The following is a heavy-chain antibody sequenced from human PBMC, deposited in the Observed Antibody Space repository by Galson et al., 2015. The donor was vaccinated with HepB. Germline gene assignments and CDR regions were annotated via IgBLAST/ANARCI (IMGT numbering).Heavy chain of an antibody. Sequence: SLRLSCAASGFTFNNYGIHWVRQAPGKGLEWVAVISYDGTSKYYADSVEGRFTISRDNSKNTLYLQMNSLRPEDTAIYYCAKGGYYDFWSVYDSWGQGALVTVSS. CDR1: GFTFNNYG. J-gene: IGHJ4*02. V-gene: IGHV3-30*18. CDR2: ISYDGTSK. D-gene: IGHD3-3*01. CDR3: AKGGYYDFWSVYDS.